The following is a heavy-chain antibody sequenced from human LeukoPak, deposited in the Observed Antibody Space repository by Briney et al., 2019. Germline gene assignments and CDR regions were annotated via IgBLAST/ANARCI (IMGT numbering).Heavy chain of an antibody. CDR1: GGSISSGGYY. CDR3: ARVYWDNYYYYYMDV. D-gene: IGHD1-26*01. V-gene: IGHV4-31*03. J-gene: IGHJ6*03. Sequence: SETLSLTCTVSGGSISSGGYYWSWIRQHPGKGLEWIGYIYYSGSTYYNPSLMSRVTISVDTSKNQFSLKLSSVTAADTAVYYCARVYWDNYYYYYMDVWGKGTTVTVSS. CDR2: IYYSGST.